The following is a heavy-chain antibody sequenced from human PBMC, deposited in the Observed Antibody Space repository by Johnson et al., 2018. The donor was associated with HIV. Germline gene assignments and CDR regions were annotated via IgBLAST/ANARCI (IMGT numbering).Heavy chain of an antibody. Sequence: QVQLVESGGGVVQPGRSLRLSCAASGFTFSSYDMHWVRQAPGKGMEWVALISYDGSNKYYADSVKGRFNISRDNSKNTLYLQMNSLRAEDTAVYYCAKGGGSYSDAFDIWGQGTMVTVSS. D-gene: IGHD1-26*01. J-gene: IGHJ3*02. V-gene: IGHV3-30*18. CDR2: ISYDGSNK. CDR3: AKGGGSYSDAFDI. CDR1: GFTFSSYD.